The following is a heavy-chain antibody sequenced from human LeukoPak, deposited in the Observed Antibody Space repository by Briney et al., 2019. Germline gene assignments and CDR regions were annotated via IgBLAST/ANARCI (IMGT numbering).Heavy chain of an antibody. J-gene: IGHJ4*02. CDR3: ASRDYDILTGYDY. Sequence: GGSLRLSCAVSGLSFSDHYMSWIRQAPGKGLEWVAYISMSGDRLHYGDSVKGRFTISRDNAKNSLYLQMNSLRAEDTAVYYCASRDYDILTGYDYWGQGTLVTVSS. V-gene: IGHV3-11*04. CDR1: GLSFSDHY. D-gene: IGHD3-9*01. CDR2: ISMSGDRL.